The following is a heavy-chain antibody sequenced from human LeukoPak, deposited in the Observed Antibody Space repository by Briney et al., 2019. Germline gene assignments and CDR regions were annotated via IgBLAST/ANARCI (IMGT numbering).Heavy chain of an antibody. J-gene: IGHJ5*02. CDR2: IYYSGST. Sequence: PSETLSLTCTVSGGSLSSYYWSWIRQPPGKGLEWIGYIYYSGSTNYNPSLKSRVTISVDTSKNQFSLKLSSVTAADTAVYYCARGSFGPKIDPWGQGTLVTVSS. CDR1: GGSLSSYY. V-gene: IGHV4-59*01. D-gene: IGHD3/OR15-3a*01. CDR3: ARGSFGPKIDP.